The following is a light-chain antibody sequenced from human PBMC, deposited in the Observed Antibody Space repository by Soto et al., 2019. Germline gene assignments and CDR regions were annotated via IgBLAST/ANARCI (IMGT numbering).Light chain of an antibody. Sequence: DIQMTQSPSTLSASVGDRVTITCRASESINTWLARYQQKPGKAPKLLIYDASRLQSGVPSRFGGSGSGTDFTLSVSSLQPEDFATYYCQQSYSLPVWTFGQGTKVDIK. J-gene: IGKJ1*01. V-gene: IGKV1-5*01. CDR3: QQSYSLPVWT. CDR2: DAS. CDR1: ESINTW.